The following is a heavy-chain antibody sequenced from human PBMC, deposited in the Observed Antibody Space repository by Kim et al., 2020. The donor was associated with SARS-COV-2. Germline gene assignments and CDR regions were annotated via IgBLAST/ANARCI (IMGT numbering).Heavy chain of an antibody. J-gene: IGHJ3*02. CDR3: ARQRGYDFYM. CDR2: VTGTGSKT. Sequence: GGSLRLSCAASGFTFSSYAMSWVRQAPGKGLEWVSSVTGTGSKTYYADSVRGRFTISRDNSKNALYVQMNSLRAEDTALYYCARQRGYDFYMWGQGKRVT. CDR1: GFTFSSYA. D-gene: IGHD1-1*01. V-gene: IGHV3-23*01.